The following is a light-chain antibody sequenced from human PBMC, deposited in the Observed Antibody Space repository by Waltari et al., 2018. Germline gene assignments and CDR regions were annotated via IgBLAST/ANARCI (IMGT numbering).Light chain of an antibody. J-gene: IGKJ5*01. V-gene: IGKV1-33*01. CDR2: EAS. Sequence: DIQMTQSPSSLSASVGDRVTITCQASRDINIYLNWYQQKPGKAPNLLIYEASKLETGVPSRFSGSGSGTEFTFTISSLQPEDIATYYCQQYDNLPLTFGHGTRLEIK. CDR3: QQYDNLPLT. CDR1: RDINIY.